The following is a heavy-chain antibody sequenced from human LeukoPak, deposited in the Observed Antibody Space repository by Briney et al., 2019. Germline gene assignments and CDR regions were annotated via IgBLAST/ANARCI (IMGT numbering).Heavy chain of an antibody. V-gene: IGHV4-59*01. Sequence: PSETLSLTCTVSGGSISSYYWSWSRQPPGKGLEWGGDIYYSGSTNYNPSLPSRVAISVDPSTIQFSLKPSSGTAADTAVYYCARENPYSYYGMDVWGQGTTVTVSS. CDR2: IYYSGST. J-gene: IGHJ6*02. CDR3: ARENPYSYYGMDV. CDR1: GGSISSYY. D-gene: IGHD1-14*01.